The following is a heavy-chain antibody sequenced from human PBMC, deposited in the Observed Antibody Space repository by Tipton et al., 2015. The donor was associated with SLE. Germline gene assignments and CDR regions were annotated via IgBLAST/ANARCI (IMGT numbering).Heavy chain of an antibody. CDR1: GGSISSHY. V-gene: IGHV4-59*11. CDR2: IYYSGST. J-gene: IGHJ4*02. D-gene: IGHD3-9*01. CDR3: ARRLGALDY. Sequence: TLSLTCTVSGGSISSHYWTWVRQPPGKGLEWIGYIYYSGSTNYNPSLKSRVTISVDTSKNQFSLKLSSVTAADTAVYYCARRLGALDYWGQGTLVTVSS.